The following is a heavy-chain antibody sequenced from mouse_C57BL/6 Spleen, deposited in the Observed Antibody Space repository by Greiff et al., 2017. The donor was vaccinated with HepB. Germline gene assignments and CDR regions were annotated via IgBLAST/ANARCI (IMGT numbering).Heavy chain of an antibody. D-gene: IGHD1-1*01. Sequence: VQLQQSGAELVRPGTSVKMSCKASGYTFTNYWIGWAKQRPGHGLEWIGDIYPGGGYTNYNEKFKGKATLTADKASSTAYMQLSSLTSEDSAISYCARSFDYYGSGGGYAMDYWGQGTSVTVAS. CDR3: ARSFDYYGSGGGYAMDY. J-gene: IGHJ4*01. CDR2: IYPGGGYT. V-gene: IGHV1-63*01. CDR1: GYTFTNYW.